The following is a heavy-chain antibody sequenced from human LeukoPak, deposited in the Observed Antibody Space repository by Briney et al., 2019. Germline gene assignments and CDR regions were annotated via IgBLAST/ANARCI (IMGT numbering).Heavy chain of an antibody. CDR1: GFTFSSYG. V-gene: IGHV3-33*06. J-gene: IGHJ4*02. CDR2: IWYDGSNK. CDR3: VKDRIAVADSFDY. D-gene: IGHD6-19*01. Sequence: GGSLRLSCAASGFTFSSYGMHWVRQAPGKGLEWVAVIWYDGSNKYYTDSVKGRFTISRDNSKNTLYLQMNSLRAEDTAVYYCVKDRIAVADSFDYWGQGTLVTVSS.